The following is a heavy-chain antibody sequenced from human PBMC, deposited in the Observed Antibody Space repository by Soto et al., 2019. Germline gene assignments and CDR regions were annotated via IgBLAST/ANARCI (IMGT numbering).Heavy chain of an antibody. J-gene: IGHJ4*02. CDR1: GYSFTSYA. CDR3: AGSLGGSSWNDY. V-gene: IGHV1-3*01. D-gene: IGHD6-13*01. Sequence: ASVKVSCKASGYSFTSYAMHWVRQAPGQRLEWMGWINAGNGNTKYSQKFQGRVTITRDTSASTAYMELSSLRSEDTAVYYCAGSLGGSSWNDYWGQGTLVTVSS. CDR2: INAGNGNT.